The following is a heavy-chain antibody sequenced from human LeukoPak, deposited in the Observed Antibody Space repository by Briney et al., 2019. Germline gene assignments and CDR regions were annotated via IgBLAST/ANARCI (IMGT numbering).Heavy chain of an antibody. CDR1: GFTFSSYG. V-gene: IGHV3-30*18. Sequence: PGGSLRLSCAASGFTFSSYGMHWVRQAPGKGLEWVAVISYDGSNKYYADSVKGRFTISRDNSKNTLYLQMNSLRAEDTAVYYCAKDRPPYSNYAGGILPGYWGQGTLVTVSS. D-gene: IGHD4-11*01. CDR2: ISYDGSNK. CDR3: AKDRPPYSNYAGGILPGY. J-gene: IGHJ4*02.